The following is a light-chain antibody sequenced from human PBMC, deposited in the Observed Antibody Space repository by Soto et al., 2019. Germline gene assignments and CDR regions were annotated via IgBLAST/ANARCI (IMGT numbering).Light chain of an antibody. CDR2: GAS. V-gene: IGKV3-15*01. CDR1: QSVSSN. Sequence: EIVLTQSPATLSVSPGERATRSCSASQSVSSNLAWYQQKPGQAPRLLIYGASNRATGIPPRFSGSGSGTEFTLTISSLQSEDFAVYYCQQSNNWPPITVGQGTRLEIK. CDR3: QQSNNWPPIT. J-gene: IGKJ5*01.